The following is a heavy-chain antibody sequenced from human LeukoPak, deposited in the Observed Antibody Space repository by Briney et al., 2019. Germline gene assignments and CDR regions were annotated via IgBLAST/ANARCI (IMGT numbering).Heavy chain of an antibody. CDR1: GYTFTSYY. CDR2: INPSGGST. CDR3: ARDSNYYDSSGYGFDY. J-gene: IGHJ4*02. Sequence: ASVKVSCKASGYTFTSYYMHWVRQAPGQGLEWMGIINPSGGSTSYAQKLQGRVTMTRDMSTSTVYMELSSLRSEDTAVYYCARDSNYYDSSGYGFDYWGQGTLVTVSS. V-gene: IGHV1-46*01. D-gene: IGHD3-22*01.